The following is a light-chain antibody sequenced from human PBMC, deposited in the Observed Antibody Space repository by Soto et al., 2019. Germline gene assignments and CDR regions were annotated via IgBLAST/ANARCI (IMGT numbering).Light chain of an antibody. CDR3: QQSYNNPLT. CDR1: QSISSY. V-gene: IGKV1-39*01. CDR2: DAS. Sequence: DIQMTQSPSSLSASVGDRVTITCRASQSISSYLNWYQQKPGKAPKLLIYDASSLQSGVPSRFSGSGSGTDFTLTISSLQPEDFATYYCQQSYNNPLTFGGGTKVEIK. J-gene: IGKJ4*01.